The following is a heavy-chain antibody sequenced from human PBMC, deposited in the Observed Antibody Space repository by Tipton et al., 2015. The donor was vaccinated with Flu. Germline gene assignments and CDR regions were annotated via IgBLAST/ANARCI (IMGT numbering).Heavy chain of an antibody. Sequence: GSLRLSCAASGFTFSSYAMSWVRQAPGKGLEWVSAISGSGGSTYYADSVKGRFTISRDNSKNTLYLQMNSLRAEDTAVYYCAKERIQLWGGAGDAFDIWGQGTMVTVSS. CDR1: GFTFSSYA. CDR2: ISGSGGST. D-gene: IGHD5-18*01. J-gene: IGHJ3*02. V-gene: IGHV3-23*01. CDR3: AKERIQLWGGAGDAFDI.